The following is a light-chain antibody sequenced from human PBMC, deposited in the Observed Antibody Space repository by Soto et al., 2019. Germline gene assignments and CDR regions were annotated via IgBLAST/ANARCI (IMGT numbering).Light chain of an antibody. CDR2: DAS. Sequence: EVVLTQSPATLSLSPGERATLSCRTSQSVSNYLAWYQQKPGQAPRLLIYDASNRATGIPARFSGSGSGTDFTLTISSLEPEDFAVYYCQQRYSGWTFGQGTKVVIK. V-gene: IGKV3-11*01. CDR1: QSVSNY. J-gene: IGKJ1*01. CDR3: QQRYSGWT.